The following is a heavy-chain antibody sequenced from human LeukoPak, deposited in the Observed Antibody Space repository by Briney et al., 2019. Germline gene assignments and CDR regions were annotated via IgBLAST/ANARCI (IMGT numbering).Heavy chain of an antibody. D-gene: IGHD3-3*01. J-gene: IGHJ4*02. CDR3: ARDNSAEWGGFDY. CDR2: ISAYNGNT. Sequence: GASVKVSCKASGYTFTGYYMHWVRQAPGQGLEWMGWISAYNGNTNYAQKLQGRVTMTTDTSTSTAYMELRSLRSDDTAVYYCARDNSAEWGGFDYWGQGTLVTVSS. V-gene: IGHV1-18*04. CDR1: GYTFTGYY.